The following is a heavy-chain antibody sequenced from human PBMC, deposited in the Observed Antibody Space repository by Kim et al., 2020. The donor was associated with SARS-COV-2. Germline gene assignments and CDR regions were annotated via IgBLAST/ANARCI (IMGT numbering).Heavy chain of an antibody. V-gene: IGHV1-69*13. CDR2: LIPIFGTA. Sequence: SVKVSCKASGGTFSSYAISWVRQAPGQGLEWMGGLIPIFGTANYAQKFQGRVTITADESTSTAYMELSSLRSEDTAVYYCPTSRSRGYSYGSDAFDIWGQGTMVTVSS. CDR3: PTSRSRGYSYGSDAFDI. CDR1: GGTFSSYA. J-gene: IGHJ3*02. D-gene: IGHD5-18*01.